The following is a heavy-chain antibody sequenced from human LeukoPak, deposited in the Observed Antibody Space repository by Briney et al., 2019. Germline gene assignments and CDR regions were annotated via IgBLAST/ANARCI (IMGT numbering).Heavy chain of an antibody. Sequence: GGSLRRSGTASGFTFSNHYRSWLGQAPGKGLEGLANIKQEGSRNNYVDSVKGRSTISRDNAKNSLYLQMNSLTAEDTAVYCCVKEEWGGYVEYWGQGTLVTVSS. CDR2: IKQEGSRN. J-gene: IGHJ4*02. CDR1: GFTFSNHY. CDR3: VKEEWGGYVEY. V-gene: IGHV3-7*03. D-gene: IGHD1-26*01.